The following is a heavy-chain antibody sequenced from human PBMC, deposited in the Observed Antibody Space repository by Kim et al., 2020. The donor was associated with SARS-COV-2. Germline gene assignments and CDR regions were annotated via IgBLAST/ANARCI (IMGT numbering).Heavy chain of an antibody. D-gene: IGHD3-3*01. CDR3: AKKGALRFLEWYLDY. J-gene: IGHJ4*02. V-gene: IGHV3-23*01. Sequence: DSGKGRFTISRDNSKNTLYLQMNSLRAEDTAVYYCAKKGALRFLEWYLDYWGQGTLVTVSS.